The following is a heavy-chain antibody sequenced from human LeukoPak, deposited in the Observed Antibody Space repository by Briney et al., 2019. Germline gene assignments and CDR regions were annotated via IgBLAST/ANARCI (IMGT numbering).Heavy chain of an antibody. J-gene: IGHJ3*02. D-gene: IGHD3-10*01. CDR1: GFTFSNHI. CDR3: AREGNAFDI. V-gene: IGHV3-7*01. Sequence: SGGSLRLSCAASGFTFSNHIISWVRQAPGKGLEWVANMRQDGSDKYYVDFGKGRFTISRDNAKNSLYLQMNSLRAEDTAVYYCAREGNAFDIWGQGTMVTVSS. CDR2: MRQDGSDK.